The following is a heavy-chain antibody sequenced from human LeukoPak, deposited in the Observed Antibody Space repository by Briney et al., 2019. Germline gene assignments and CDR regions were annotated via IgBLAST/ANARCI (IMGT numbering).Heavy chain of an antibody. D-gene: IGHD3-16*01. CDR3: ARDLGDPQAHFDY. Sequence: ASVKVSCKASGYTFTSYGISWVRQAPGQGLEWVGWISAYNGNTNYAQKLQGRVTMTTDTSTSTAYIELRSLRSDDTAVYYCARDLGDPQAHFDYGGRGTRVTVPS. V-gene: IGHV1-18*01. J-gene: IGHJ4*02. CDR1: GYTFTSYG. CDR2: ISAYNGNT.